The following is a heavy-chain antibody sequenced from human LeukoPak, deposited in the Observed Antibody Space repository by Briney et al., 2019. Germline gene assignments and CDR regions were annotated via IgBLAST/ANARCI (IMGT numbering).Heavy chain of an antibody. Sequence: SVKVSCKTSGGTFTSYAITWVRQAPGQGLECMGKIIPISGTTNYAQKFQGRVTFTADESTSTAYMELSSLRSEDTALYYCARKLRLGGNWFDPWGQGTLVTVSS. J-gene: IGHJ5*02. CDR3: ARKLRLGGNWFDP. CDR1: GGTFTSYA. D-gene: IGHD1-26*01. CDR2: IIPISGTT. V-gene: IGHV1-69*15.